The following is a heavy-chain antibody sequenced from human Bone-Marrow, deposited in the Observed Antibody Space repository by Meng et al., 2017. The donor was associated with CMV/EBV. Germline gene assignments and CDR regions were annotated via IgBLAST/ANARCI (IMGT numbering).Heavy chain of an antibody. CDR1: GGSISSGGYY. CDR2: IYYSGST. D-gene: IGHD3-3*01. CDR3: ARERELTIFGVVTDYYGMDV. V-gene: IGHV4-31*03. J-gene: IGHJ6*02. Sequence: SETLSLTCTVSGGSISSGGYYWSWIRQHPGKGLEWIGYIYYSGSTYYNPSLKSRVTISVDTSKNQFSLKLSSVTAADTAVYYCARERELTIFGVVTDYYGMDVWGQGTTVTVS.